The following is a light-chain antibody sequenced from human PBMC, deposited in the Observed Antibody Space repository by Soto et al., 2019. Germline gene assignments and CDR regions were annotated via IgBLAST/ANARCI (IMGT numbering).Light chain of an antibody. V-gene: IGKV3-20*01. CDR2: GAS. CDR1: QTVSSNY. CDR3: QQYGCSPWT. J-gene: IGKJ1*01. Sequence: EIVLTQSPGTLSLSPGVRATLSCRASQTVSSNYLAWFQQKPGQAPRLLIHGASSRATGIPDRFNDRGSGTAFTLTIRRLEHEDFAVYYCQQYGCSPWTFGQGTTVDIK.